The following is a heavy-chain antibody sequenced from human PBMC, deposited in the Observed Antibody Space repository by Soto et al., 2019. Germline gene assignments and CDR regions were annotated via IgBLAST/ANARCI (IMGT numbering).Heavy chain of an antibody. Sequence: SEALCVTCTGSGGSIRRGDSYGCWIRQPPGKGLEWIGYIYYSGTTYYNPSLASRVTLSVDTSKNQFSLKMTSVTAADRAMYYCAKDPSPQPTPVVTPGWSDPLGHGLLVTV. CDR3: AKDPSPQPTPVVTPGWSDP. J-gene: IGHJ5*02. D-gene: IGHD4-17*01. CDR1: GGSIRRGDSY. CDR2: IYYSGTT. V-gene: IGHV4-30-4*02.